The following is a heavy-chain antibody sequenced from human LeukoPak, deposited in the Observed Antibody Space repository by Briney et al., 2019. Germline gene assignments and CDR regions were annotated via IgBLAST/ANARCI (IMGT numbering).Heavy chain of an antibody. J-gene: IGHJ5*02. CDR2: MYYSGGT. CDR1: GDSISNSYYY. CDR3: ARVGNWGSADP. Sequence: PSETLSLTCTVSGDSISNSYYYWGWIRQPPGKRLEWIGSMYYSGGTYYNPALNSRVSISADTSQNQLFLKLNSATAADTAVFYWARVGNWGSADPWGQGTLVTGSS. V-gene: IGHV4-39*07. D-gene: IGHD7-27*01.